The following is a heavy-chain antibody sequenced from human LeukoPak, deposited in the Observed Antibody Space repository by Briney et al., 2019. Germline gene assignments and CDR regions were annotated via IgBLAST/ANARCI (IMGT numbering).Heavy chain of an antibody. CDR3: ARGATTTVTTDY. CDR1: GFTFSNYC. D-gene: IGHD4-17*01. CDR2: IKEGGSAK. Sequence: GGSLRLSCAAAGFTFSNYCMAWVRQAPGKGLEWVAKIKEGGSAKYYVDSVRGRFTISRDNAKNSLHLQMNSLRAEDTAVYYCARGATTTVTTDYWGQGTLVTVSS. V-gene: IGHV3-7*02. J-gene: IGHJ4*02.